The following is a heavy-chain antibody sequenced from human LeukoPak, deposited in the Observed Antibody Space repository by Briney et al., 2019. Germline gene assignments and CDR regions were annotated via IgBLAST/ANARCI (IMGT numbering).Heavy chain of an antibody. CDR2: IYYSGSS. CDR1: GGSINNGGYY. D-gene: IGHD2-2*01. J-gene: IGHJ5*02. V-gene: IGHV4-31*03. CDR3: ARWGSNCSSTSCYGTNWFDP. Sequence: SETLSLTCTVSGGSINNGGYYWSWIRQHPGKGLEWIGYIYYSGSSYYKPSLKSRVTISVDTAKNQFSLKLSSVTAADTAVYYCARWGSNCSSTSCYGTNWFDPWGQGTLVTVSS.